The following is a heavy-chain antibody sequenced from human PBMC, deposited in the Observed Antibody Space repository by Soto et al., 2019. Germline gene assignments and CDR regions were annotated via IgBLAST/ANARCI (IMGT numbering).Heavy chain of an antibody. J-gene: IGHJ3*02. V-gene: IGHV1-46*01. D-gene: IGHD5-12*01. Sequence: GASVKVSCKASGYTFTSYAMQWVRQAPGQGLEWMGIINPSGGSTSYAQKFQGRVTMTRDTSTSTVYMELSSLRSEDTAVYYCARDLSGYSGYIDIWGQGTMVTVSS. CDR3: ARDLSGYSGYIDI. CDR2: INPSGGST. CDR1: GYTFTSYA.